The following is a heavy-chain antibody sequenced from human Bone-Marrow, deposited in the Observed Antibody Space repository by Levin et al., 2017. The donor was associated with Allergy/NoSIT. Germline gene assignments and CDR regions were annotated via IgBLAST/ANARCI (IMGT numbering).Heavy chain of an antibody. V-gene: IGHV1-69*13. CDR2: IIPIFGTA. Sequence: SVKVSCKASGGTFSSYAISWVRQAPGQGLEWMGGIIPIFGTANYAQKFQGRVTITADESTSTAYMELSSLRSEDTAVYYCARAYYYGSGRSPYYYYYGMDVWGQGTTVTVSS. J-gene: IGHJ6*02. CDR3: ARAYYYGSGRSPYYYYYGMDV. D-gene: IGHD3-10*01. CDR1: GGTFSSYA.